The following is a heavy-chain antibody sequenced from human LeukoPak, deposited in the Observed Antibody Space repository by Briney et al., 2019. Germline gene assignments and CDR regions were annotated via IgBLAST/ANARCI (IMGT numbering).Heavy chain of an antibody. V-gene: IGHV1-2*02. CDR1: GYTFTGYY. Sequence: ASVKVSCKASGYTFTGYYMHWVRQAPGQGLEWMGWINPNSGGTNYAQKFQGRVTMTRDTSISTAYMELSRLRSDDTAVYYCARDRYYDSSGYSATWGQGTLVTVSS. CDR2: INPNSGGT. J-gene: IGHJ4*02. D-gene: IGHD3-22*01. CDR3: ARDRYYDSSGYSAT.